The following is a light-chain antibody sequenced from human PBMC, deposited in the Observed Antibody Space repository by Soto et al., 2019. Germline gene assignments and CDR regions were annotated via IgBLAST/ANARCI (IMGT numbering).Light chain of an antibody. CDR3: HQYYTTPIT. CDR1: QSVLYSSNNKDY. Sequence: DIVMTQSPDSLAVSLGERATINCKSSQSVLYSSNNKDYLAWYQQKPGQPPNLLIYWASTRESGVPDRFTGSGSGTDFTLTISSLQAEDVAVYYCHQYYTTPITFGQGTRLEIE. J-gene: IGKJ5*01. CDR2: WAS. V-gene: IGKV4-1*01.